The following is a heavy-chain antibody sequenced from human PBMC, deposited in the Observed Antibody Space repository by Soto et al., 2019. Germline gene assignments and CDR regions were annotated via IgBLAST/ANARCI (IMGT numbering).Heavy chain of an antibody. D-gene: IGHD1-1*01. V-gene: IGHV1-3*01. J-gene: IGHJ4*02. CDR2: INPGNGKT. CDR3: ARDLDAYNSTGY. Sequence: TSVKVSCKASGYIFTSLAIHWVRQAPGQRLEWMGWINPGNGKTKYSQSFQGRVTITRDTSASTAYMELSSLRSEDTAVYFCARDLDAYNSTGYWGQGTLVTVSS. CDR1: GYIFTSLA.